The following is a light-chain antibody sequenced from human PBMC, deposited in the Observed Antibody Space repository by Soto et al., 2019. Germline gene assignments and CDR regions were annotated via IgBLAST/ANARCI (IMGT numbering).Light chain of an antibody. V-gene: IGKV1-33*01. CDR2: DAS. CDR1: QDISNY. J-gene: IGKJ3*01. CDR3: QQYDNLPPFT. Sequence: DIQMTQSPSSLSASVGDRVTITCQASQDISNYLNWYQQKPGKATKLLIYDASNLETGVPSRFSGSGSVKDFTFTISSLQPEDIATYYCQQYDNLPPFTFGPGTKVDIK.